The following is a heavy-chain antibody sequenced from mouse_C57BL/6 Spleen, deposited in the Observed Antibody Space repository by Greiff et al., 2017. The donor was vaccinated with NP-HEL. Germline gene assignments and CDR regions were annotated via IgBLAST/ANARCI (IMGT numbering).Heavy chain of an antibody. V-gene: IGHV5-15*01. CDR1: GFTFSDYG. Sequence: EVKLVESGGGLVQPGGSLKLSCAASGFTFSDYGMAWVRQAPRKGPEWVAFISNLAYSIYYADTVTGRFTISRENAKNTLYLEMSSLRSEDTAMYYCAKLGPAWFAYWGQGTLVTVSA. J-gene: IGHJ3*01. CDR3: AKLGPAWFAY. D-gene: IGHD4-1*01. CDR2: ISNLAYSI.